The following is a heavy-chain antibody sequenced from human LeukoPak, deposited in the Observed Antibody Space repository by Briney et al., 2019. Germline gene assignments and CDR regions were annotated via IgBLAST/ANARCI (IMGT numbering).Heavy chain of an antibody. V-gene: IGHV3-30*18. CDR2: ISNDGNKK. CDR1: GFTFTSYG. D-gene: IGHD3-10*01. J-gene: IGHJ4*02. CDR3: TKDYYYGSGSYTDY. Sequence: GGSLRLSCAASGFTFTSYGMHWVRQAPGKGLEWVAAISNDGNKKYYSDSVKGRFTITRDNSKTTLYLQMNSLRVEDTAVYYCTKDYYYGSGSYTDYWGQGTLVTVSS.